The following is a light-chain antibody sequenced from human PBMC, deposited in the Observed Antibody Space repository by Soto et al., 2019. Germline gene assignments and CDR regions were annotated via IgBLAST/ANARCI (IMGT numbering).Light chain of an antibody. V-gene: IGKV1-39*01. Sequence: DIQMTQSPSSLSASVGDRVTITCRASQSIVSYLNWYQQKPGKAPKLLIYAASSLQTGVPSRFRGSESGTEFTLTISSLQTEDFATYFCQQSYRLPYTFGQGTKLEI. CDR1: QSIVSY. CDR2: AAS. J-gene: IGKJ2*01. CDR3: QQSYRLPYT.